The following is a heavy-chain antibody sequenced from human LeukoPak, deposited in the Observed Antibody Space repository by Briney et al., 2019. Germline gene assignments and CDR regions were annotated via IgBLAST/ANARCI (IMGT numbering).Heavy chain of an antibody. Sequence: GGSLRLSCAASGFTFGNYGMSWVRQAPGKGLEWVSGINWNGGSTGYADSVEGRFTISRDNATNSQYLQMNSLRVEDTALYYCARAQTYGDSRLLLDYWGQGTLVTVSS. CDR2: INWNGGST. CDR1: GFTFGNYG. CDR3: ARAQTYGDSRLLLDY. J-gene: IGHJ4*02. D-gene: IGHD2-21*02. V-gene: IGHV3-20*04.